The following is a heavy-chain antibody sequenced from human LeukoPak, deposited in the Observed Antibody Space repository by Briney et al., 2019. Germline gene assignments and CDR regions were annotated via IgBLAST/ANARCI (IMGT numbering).Heavy chain of an antibody. CDR1: GASISSTNW. D-gene: IGHD3-16*01. CDR2: MHHSGRT. Sequence: PSETLSLTCAISGASISSTNWWIWVRQPPGKGLEWIGEMHHSGRTNYNPSLKSRITISVDKSKNQFSLKLNSVTAADTAVYYCARHYGPWGQGTLVTVSS. J-gene: IGHJ5*02. CDR3: ARHYGP. V-gene: IGHV4-4*02.